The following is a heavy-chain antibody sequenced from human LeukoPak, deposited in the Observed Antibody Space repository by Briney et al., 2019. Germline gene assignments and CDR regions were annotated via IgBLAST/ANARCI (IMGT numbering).Heavy chain of an antibody. CDR3: ARHDYDSSGYFGSTNAFDI. Sequence: KPSETLSLTCTVSGGSISSRSYYWGWIRQSPGKGLEWIGTIYYSGTTYYNPSLKSRVTISVDTSKNQFSLKLSSVTAADTAVYYCARHDYDSSGYFGSTNAFDIWGQGTMVTVSS. CDR1: GGSISSRSYY. D-gene: IGHD3-22*01. V-gene: IGHV4-39*01. CDR2: IYYSGTT. J-gene: IGHJ3*02.